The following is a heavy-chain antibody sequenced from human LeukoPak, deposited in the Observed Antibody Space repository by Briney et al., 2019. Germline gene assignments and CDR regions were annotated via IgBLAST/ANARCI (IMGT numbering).Heavy chain of an antibody. V-gene: IGHV3-11*04. J-gene: IGHJ4*02. D-gene: IGHD6-13*01. CDR2: ISSSSSTI. CDR1: GFTFSDYY. Sequence: PGGSLRLSCAASGFTFSDYYISWIRQAPGRGRGWVSYISSSSSTIYYADSVKGRFTISRDNAKNSLYLQMNSLRAEDTAVYYCARDHDSSSCPYFDYWGQGTLVTVSS. CDR3: ARDHDSSSCPYFDY.